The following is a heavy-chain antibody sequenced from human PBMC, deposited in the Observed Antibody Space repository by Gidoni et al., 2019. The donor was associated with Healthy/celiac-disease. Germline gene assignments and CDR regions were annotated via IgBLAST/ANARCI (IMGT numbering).Heavy chain of an antibody. V-gene: IGHV3-9*01. CDR1: GFTFDDYA. J-gene: IGHJ6*02. D-gene: IGHD2-15*01. Sequence: EVQLVESGGGLVQPGRSLRLSCAASGFTFDDYAMHWVRQAPGKGLEWVSGISWNSGSIGYADSVKGRFTISRDNAKNSLYLQMNSLRAEDTALYYCAKYISSGGGSCYSCYGMDVWGQGTTVTVSS. CDR2: ISWNSGSI. CDR3: AKYISSGGGSCYSCYGMDV.